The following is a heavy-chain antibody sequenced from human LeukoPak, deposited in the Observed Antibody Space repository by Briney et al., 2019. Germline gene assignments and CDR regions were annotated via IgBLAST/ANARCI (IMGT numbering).Heavy chain of an antibody. Sequence: SETLSLTCAVSGNSLSRSYYWGWIRQPPGKGLEWVGNIYHSRSTYYNPSLKSRVAISVDTSRNQFSLRLNSVTTADTAVYYCARDWDGFDIWGQGTVVTVSS. V-gene: IGHV4-38-2*02. J-gene: IGHJ3*02. CDR1: GNSLSRSYY. CDR3: ARDWDGFDI. CDR2: IYHSRST.